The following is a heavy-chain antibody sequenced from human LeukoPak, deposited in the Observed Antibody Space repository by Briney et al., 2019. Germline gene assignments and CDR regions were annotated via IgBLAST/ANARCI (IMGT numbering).Heavy chain of an antibody. V-gene: IGHV1-2*02. Sequence: GAPVKFSCKASGYTLTGYYMHGGREAPGQRLQWMGWINPDGGATRSALRFQGRVTMTRDTSITTVYIELSSLRSDDTAVYYCARDTSGTNSFDNWGQGTLVTVSS. CDR1: GYTLTGYY. J-gene: IGHJ4*02. D-gene: IGHD2-8*01. CDR3: ARDTSGTNSFDN. CDR2: INPDGGAT.